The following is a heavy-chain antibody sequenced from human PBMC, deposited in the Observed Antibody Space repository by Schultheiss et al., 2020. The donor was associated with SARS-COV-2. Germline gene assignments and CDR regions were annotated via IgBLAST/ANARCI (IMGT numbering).Heavy chain of an antibody. CDR1: GGSISSYY. CDR3: ARTAANIYDFLDYYGMDV. D-gene: IGHD5/OR15-5a*01. V-gene: IGHV4-59*01. J-gene: IGHJ6*02. CDR2: IYYSGST. Sequence: SETLSLTCTVSGGSISSYYWSWIRQPPGKGLEWIGYIYYSGSTNYNPSLKSRVSISVDTSKNQVSLKVRSVTAADTAVYYCARTAANIYDFLDYYGMDVWGQGTTVTVSS.